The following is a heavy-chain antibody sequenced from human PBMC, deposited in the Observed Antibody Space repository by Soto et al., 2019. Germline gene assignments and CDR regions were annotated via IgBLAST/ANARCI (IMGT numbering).Heavy chain of an antibody. CDR2: INHSGST. CDR3: ARLEVTSADSFDV. CDR1: GDSFSGPY. V-gene: IGHV4-34*01. Sequence: QVQLQLWGAGLLKPSETLSLTCAVYGDSFSGPYWTWIRQTPGKGLEWIGEINHSGSTDYHPSLKSRVTISVDTSKNQFSLNLSSVSAADTAVYFCARLEVTSADSFDVWGPGTMVTVSS. D-gene: IGHD2-21*02. J-gene: IGHJ3*01.